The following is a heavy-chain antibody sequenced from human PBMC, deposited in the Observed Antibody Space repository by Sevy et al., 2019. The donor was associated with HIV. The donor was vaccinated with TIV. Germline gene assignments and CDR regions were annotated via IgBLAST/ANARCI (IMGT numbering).Heavy chain of an antibody. V-gene: IGHV3-66*02. Sequence: QLGGPLRLSCAASGFTVSSNYMSWVRQAPGKGLEWVSVIYSGGSTYYADPVKGRFTISRDNSKNKLYLQMNSLRAEDTAVYYCARARGYNLYYYYYYMDVWGKGTTVTVSS. J-gene: IGHJ6*03. CDR1: GFTVSSNY. CDR3: ARARGYNLYYYYYYMDV. CDR2: IYSGGST. D-gene: IGHD5-12*01.